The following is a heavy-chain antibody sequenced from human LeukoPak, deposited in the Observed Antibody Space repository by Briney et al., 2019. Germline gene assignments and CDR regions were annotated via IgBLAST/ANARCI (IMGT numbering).Heavy chain of an antibody. V-gene: IGHV4-39*01. CDR2: IYYSGST. CDR3: ARTAPPSLIDY. CDR1: GGSISSSSYY. Sequence: SETLSLTCTVSGGSISSSSYYWGWIRQPPGKGLEWIGSIYYSGSTYYNPSLESRVTISVDTSKNQFSLKLSSVTAADTAVYYCARTAPPSLIDYWGQGTLVTVSS. J-gene: IGHJ4*02.